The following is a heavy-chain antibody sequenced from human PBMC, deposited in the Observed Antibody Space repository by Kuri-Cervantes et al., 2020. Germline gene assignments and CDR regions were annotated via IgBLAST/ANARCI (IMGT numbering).Heavy chain of an antibody. V-gene: IGHV4-61*01. CDR2: ISNSGST. CDR1: GGSVSSGSYY. D-gene: IGHD2-2*02. Sequence: SETLSLTCTVSGGSVSSGSYYWTWIRQPPGKGLEWIGYISNSGSTNYNPSLKSRVTISVDTSKNQFSLRLSSMTAADTAIYYCARDRGYCSRTSCYTGLDYWGQGTPVTVSS. CDR3: ARDRGYCSRTSCYTGLDY. J-gene: IGHJ4*02.